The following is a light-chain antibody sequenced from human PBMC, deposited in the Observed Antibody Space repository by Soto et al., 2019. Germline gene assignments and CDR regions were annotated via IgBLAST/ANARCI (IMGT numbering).Light chain of an antibody. J-gene: IGKJ5*01. CDR3: QQYNIWSSIT. V-gene: IGKV3-15*01. CDR1: QSISSK. CDR2: GAS. Sequence: EIVMTQSPATLSVSPGERATLSCRASQSISSKVGWYQQKPGQAPRLLIYGASTRDTAVPPRFSDSGSGTAFTLTIRSLQSEDFAVYYCQQYNIWSSITFGQGTQLEIK.